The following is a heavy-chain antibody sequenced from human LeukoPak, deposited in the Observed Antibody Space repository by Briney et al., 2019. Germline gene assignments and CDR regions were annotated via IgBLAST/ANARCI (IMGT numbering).Heavy chain of an antibody. CDR2: ISYDGSNK. V-gene: IGHV3-30-3*01. J-gene: IGHJ3*02. CDR1: GFTFSSYA. D-gene: IGHD2-2*01. Sequence: PGGSLRLSCAASGFTFSSYAMHWVRQAPGKGLEWVAVISYDGSNKYYADSVKGRFTISRDNSKNTLYLQMNSLRAEDTAVYYCAREGKYCSSTSCYSLYAFDIWGQGTMVTVFS. CDR3: AREGKYCSSTSCYSLYAFDI.